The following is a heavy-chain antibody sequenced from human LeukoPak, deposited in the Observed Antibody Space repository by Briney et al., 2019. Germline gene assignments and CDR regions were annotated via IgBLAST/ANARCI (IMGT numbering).Heavy chain of an antibody. D-gene: IGHD1-14*01. CDR2: INHSGST. V-gene: IGHV4-34*01. CDR1: GGSFSGYY. J-gene: IGHJ6*02. Sequence: PSETLSLTCAVYGGSFSGYYWSWIRQPPGKGLEWIGEINHSGSTNYNPSLKSRVTISVDTSKNQFSLKLSSVTAADTAVYYCARGRWDNWNHPGYYYYYGMDVWGQGTTVTVSS. CDR3: ARGRWDNWNHPGYYYYYGMDV.